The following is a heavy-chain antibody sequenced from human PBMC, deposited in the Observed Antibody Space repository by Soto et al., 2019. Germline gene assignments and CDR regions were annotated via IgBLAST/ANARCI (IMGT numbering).Heavy chain of an antibody. D-gene: IGHD3-3*01. CDR3: ERDVGPVTIFGEALSGYFDF. Sequence: PGGSLRLSCAVSGFTFGNYCMSWVRQAPGKGLEWLASIKEDGSERYYLDSVKGRFTISRDNAKDSLSLQMNSLRGEDTAFYYCERDVGPVTIFGEALSGYFDFWGQGNLVTVSS. V-gene: IGHV3-7*03. J-gene: IGHJ4*02. CDR2: IKEDGSER. CDR1: GFTFGNYC.